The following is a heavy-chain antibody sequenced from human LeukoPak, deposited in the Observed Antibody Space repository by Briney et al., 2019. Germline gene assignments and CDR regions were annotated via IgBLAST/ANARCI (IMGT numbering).Heavy chain of an antibody. J-gene: IGHJ4*02. Sequence: SETLSLTCTVSGGSISSYYWSWIRQPPGKGLEWIGYIYYNGSTSYNPSLKSRVTISVDTSKNQFSLKLSSVTAADTAVYYCARDLPLDRLVGSTFDYWGQGTLVIVSS. CDR3: ARDLPLDRLVGSTFDY. CDR1: GGSISSYY. V-gene: IGHV4-59*12. D-gene: IGHD1-26*01. CDR2: IYYNGST.